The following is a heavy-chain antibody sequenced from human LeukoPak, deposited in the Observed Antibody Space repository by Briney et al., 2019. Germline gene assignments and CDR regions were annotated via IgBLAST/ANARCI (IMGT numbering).Heavy chain of an antibody. J-gene: IGHJ6*02. V-gene: IGHV3-33*01. D-gene: IGHD6-13*01. CDR3: ARASIAAAGRGIRYYYHGMDV. CDR2: IWYDGSNK. CDR1: GFTFSSYG. Sequence: GRSLRLSCAASGFTFSSYGMHWVRQAPGKGLEWVAVIWYDGSNKYYADSVKGRFTISRDNSKNTLYLQMNSLRAEDTAVYYCARASIAAAGRGIRYYYHGMDVWGQGTTVTVSS.